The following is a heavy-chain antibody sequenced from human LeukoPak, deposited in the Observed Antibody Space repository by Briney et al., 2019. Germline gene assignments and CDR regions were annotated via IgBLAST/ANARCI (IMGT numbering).Heavy chain of an antibody. CDR2: INPNSGDT. D-gene: IGHD2-15*01. CDR3: AGEYCSGGSCRQGFDY. J-gene: IGHJ4*02. Sequence: VASVKVSCKASGYTFNAYYMHWVRQAPGQGLEWMGWINPNSGDTSHAQNFQGRVTLTRDTSISTAYMELSSLRSDDSAVYYCAGEYCSGGSCRQGFDYWGQGTLVTVSS. CDR1: GYTFNAYY. V-gene: IGHV1-2*02.